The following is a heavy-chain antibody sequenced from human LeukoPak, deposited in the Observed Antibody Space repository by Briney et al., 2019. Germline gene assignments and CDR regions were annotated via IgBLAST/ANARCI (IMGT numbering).Heavy chain of an antibody. CDR2: INSDGSWT. Sequence: GGSLRLSCEASGNYWMHWVRQAPGKGLVWVSHINSDGSWTSYADSVKGRFTISKDNAKNTVYLQMNSLRAEDTAVYYCVSFYETYRGRGTLVTVSS. CDR3: VSFYETY. V-gene: IGHV3-74*01. J-gene: IGHJ4*02. CDR1: GNYW. D-gene: IGHD2/OR15-2a*01.